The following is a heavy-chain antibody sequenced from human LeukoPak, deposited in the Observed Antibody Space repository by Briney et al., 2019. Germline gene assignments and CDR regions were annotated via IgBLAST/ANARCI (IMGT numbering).Heavy chain of an antibody. CDR2: INPNSGGT. V-gene: IGHV1-2*04. J-gene: IGHJ3*02. D-gene: IGHD2-21*02. CDR3: ARELKMYCGGDCRDAFDI. Sequence: ASVKVSCKASGYTLTGYYMHWVRQAPGQGLEWMGWINPNSGGTNYAQKFQGWVTMTRDTSISTAYMELSRLRSDDTAVYYCARELKMYCGGDCRDAFDIWGQGTMVTVSS. CDR1: GYTLTGYY.